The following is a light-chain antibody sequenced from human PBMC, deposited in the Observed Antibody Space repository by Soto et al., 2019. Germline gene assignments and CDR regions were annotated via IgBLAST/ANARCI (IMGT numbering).Light chain of an antibody. V-gene: IGKV3-15*01. CDR1: QSVSSY. CDR2: DAS. Sequence: EIVLTQSPATLSLSPGERATLSCRASQSVSSYLAWYQQKPGQAPRLLIYDASTRATGIPARFSGSGSGTEFTLAISSLQPDDSATYYCQQYHNYPWTFGQGTKVDIK. CDR3: QQYHNYPWT. J-gene: IGKJ1*01.